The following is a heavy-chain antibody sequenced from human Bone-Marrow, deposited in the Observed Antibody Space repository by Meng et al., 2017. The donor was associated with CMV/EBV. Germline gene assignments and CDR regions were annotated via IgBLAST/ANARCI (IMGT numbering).Heavy chain of an antibody. J-gene: IGHJ2*01. CDR1: IYV. V-gene: IGHV3-23*01. CDR3: AKSPDNTCSLRPFSYFDL. D-gene: IGHD2/OR15-2a*01. Sequence: IYVMTWVRQAPWNGLPLVSTLLAGGGSAFYPDSVNGRFTISRYNFKNTLYLQLNSLRADDTAIYYCAKSPDNTCSLRPFSYFDLWGRGTLVTVSS. CDR2: LLAGGGSA.